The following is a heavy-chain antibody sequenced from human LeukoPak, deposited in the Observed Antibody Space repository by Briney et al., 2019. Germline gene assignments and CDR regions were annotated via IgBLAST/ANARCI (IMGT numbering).Heavy chain of an antibody. V-gene: IGHV3-7*01. CDR2: INQDGSEK. J-gene: IGHJ3*02. Sequence: PGGSVRLSCAASGCTFSSFWMSWVRQAPGKGLEWVANINQDGSEKYYVDSVKGRFTISRDNAKNSLYLQMSSLRAEDTAVYYCASSGSSWYGAFDIWGQGTIVTVSS. CDR1: GCTFSSFW. D-gene: IGHD6-13*01. CDR3: ASSGSSWYGAFDI.